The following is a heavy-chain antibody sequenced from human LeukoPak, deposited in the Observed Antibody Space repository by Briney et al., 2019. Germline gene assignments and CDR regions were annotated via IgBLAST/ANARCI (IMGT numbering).Heavy chain of an antibody. V-gene: IGHV1-46*01. Sequence: ASVKVSCKASGYTFTSYYMHWVRQAPGQGLEWMGIINPSGGSTSYAQKFQGRVTMTRDTSKNQFSLKLSSVTAADTAVYYCAGHYYDSSGFDYWGQGTLVTVSS. CDR1: GYTFTSYY. CDR2: INPSGGST. D-gene: IGHD3-22*01. J-gene: IGHJ4*02. CDR3: AGHYYDSSGFDY.